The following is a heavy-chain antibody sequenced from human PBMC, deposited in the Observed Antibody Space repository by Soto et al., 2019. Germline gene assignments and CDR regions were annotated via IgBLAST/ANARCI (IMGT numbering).Heavy chain of an antibody. CDR3: ARHASLGELLGFDY. CDR1: GGSISSSSYY. V-gene: IGHV4-39*01. J-gene: IGHJ4*02. D-gene: IGHD1-26*01. CDR2: IYYSGST. Sequence: SETLSLTCTVSGGSISSSSYYWGWIRQPPGKGLEWIGSIYYSGSTYYNPSLKSRVTISVDTSKNQFSLKLSSVTAADTAVYYCARHASLGELLGFDYWGQGTLVTVSS.